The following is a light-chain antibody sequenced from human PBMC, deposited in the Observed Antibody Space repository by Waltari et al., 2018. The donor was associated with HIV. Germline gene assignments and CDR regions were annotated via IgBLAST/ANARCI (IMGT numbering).Light chain of an antibody. J-gene: IGLJ3*02. V-gene: IGLV2-14*01. CDR2: EVS. CDR1: NSDVGHYNY. Sequence: QSALTQPASVSGSPGQSITISCTGTNSDVGHYNYVSWYQQHPGKVPKLMIYEVSNRPSGVSNRFSGSKSGNTASLTISGLQAEDEADYYCSSYTGRSTEVVFGGGTKLTVL. CDR3: SSYTGRSTEVV.